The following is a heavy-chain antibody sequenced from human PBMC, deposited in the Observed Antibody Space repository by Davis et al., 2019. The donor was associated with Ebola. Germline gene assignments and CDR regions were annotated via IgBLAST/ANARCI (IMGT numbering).Heavy chain of an antibody. V-gene: IGHV3-30*03. CDR2: ISYDGSNK. CDR1: GFTFSSYG. Sequence: PGGSLRLSCAASGFTFSSYGMHWVRQAPGKGLEWVAVISYDGSNKYYADSVKGRFTISRDNSKNTLYLQMNSLRAEDTAVYYCATWSPLAPAASWGYYYGMDVWGKGTTVTVSS. D-gene: IGHD2-2*01. CDR3: ATWSPLAPAASWGYYYGMDV. J-gene: IGHJ6*04.